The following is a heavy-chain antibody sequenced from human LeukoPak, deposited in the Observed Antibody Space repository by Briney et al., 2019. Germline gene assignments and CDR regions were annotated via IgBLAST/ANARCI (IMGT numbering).Heavy chain of an antibody. V-gene: IGHV1-18*01. Sequence: ASVKVSCKASGYTFTSYGISWVRQAPGQGLEWMGWISAYNGNTNYAQKFQGRVTMTRDTSTSTVYMELSSLRSEDTAVYYCARHDYGDYAIDYWGQGTLVTVSS. D-gene: IGHD4-17*01. CDR2: ISAYNGNT. CDR3: ARHDYGDYAIDY. CDR1: GYTFTSYG. J-gene: IGHJ4*02.